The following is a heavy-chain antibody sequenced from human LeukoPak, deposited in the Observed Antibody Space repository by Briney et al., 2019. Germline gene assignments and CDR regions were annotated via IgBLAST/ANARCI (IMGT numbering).Heavy chain of an antibody. V-gene: IGHV4-38-2*02. J-gene: IGHJ4*02. CDR2: IYHSGST. Sequence: SETLSLTCTVSGYSISSGYYWGWIRQPPGKGLEWIGSIYHSGSTYYNPSLKSRVTISVDTSKNQFSLKLSSVTAADTAVYYCARGIQQLFFVFNYFDYWGQGTLVTVSS. CDR3: ARGIQQLFFVFNYFDY. D-gene: IGHD6-13*01. CDR1: GYSISSGYY.